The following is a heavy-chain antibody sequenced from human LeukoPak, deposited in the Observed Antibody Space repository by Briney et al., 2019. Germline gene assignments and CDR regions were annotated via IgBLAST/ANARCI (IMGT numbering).Heavy chain of an antibody. J-gene: IGHJ6*03. V-gene: IGHV3-9*01. CDR2: ISWNSGSI. D-gene: IGHD2-2*02. CDR1: GFTFDDYG. Sequence: GGSLRLSCAASGFTFDDYGMHWVRQAPGKGLEWVSGISWNSGSIGYADSVKGRFTISRDNAKNSLYLQMNSLRAEDTALYYCAKDMVRYCSSTSCYSPMDVSGKGTTVTVSS. CDR3: AKDMVRYCSSTSCYSPMDV.